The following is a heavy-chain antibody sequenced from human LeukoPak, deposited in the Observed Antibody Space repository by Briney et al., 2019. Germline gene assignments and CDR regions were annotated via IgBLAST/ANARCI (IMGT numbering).Heavy chain of an antibody. J-gene: IGHJ4*02. D-gene: IGHD3-3*01. V-gene: IGHV3-9*01. CDR2: LSWNSKSI. Sequence: PGRSLRLSCAASGFNFDDYAMHWVRQAPGKGLEWVSGLSWNSKSIGYADSVKGRFTISRDTAKKSLYLEMNSLRPEDTALYYCVEDMGVVGGGVFDYWGQGTLVIVSS. CDR3: VEDMGVVGGGVFDY. CDR1: GFNFDDYA.